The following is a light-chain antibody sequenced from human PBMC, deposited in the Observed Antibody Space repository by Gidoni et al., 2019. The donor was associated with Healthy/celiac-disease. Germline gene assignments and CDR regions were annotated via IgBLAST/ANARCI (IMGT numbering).Light chain of an antibody. CDR3: SSYTSSSTVV. V-gene: IGLV2-14*01. CDR1: SSDVGGYNN. J-gene: IGLJ2*01. CDR2: DVS. Sequence: QSALTQPASVSGSPGQSITFSCTGTSSDVGGYNNVPWYQQHPGKAPKLMIYDVSNRPSGVSNRFSGSKSGNTASLTISGLQAEDEADYYCSSYTSSSTVVFGGGTKLTVL.